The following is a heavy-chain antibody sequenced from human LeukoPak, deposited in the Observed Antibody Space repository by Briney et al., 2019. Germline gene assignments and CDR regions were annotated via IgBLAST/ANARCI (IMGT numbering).Heavy chain of an antibody. Sequence: SETLSLTCTVSGGSISSYYWSWIRQPPGKGLEWIGYIYYSGSTNYNPSLKSRVTISVDTSKNQFSLKLSSVTAADTAVYYCARRNYGSGSYRWFDPWGQGTLVTVSS. CDR3: ARRNYGSGSYRWFDP. J-gene: IGHJ5*02. CDR2: IYYSGST. D-gene: IGHD3-10*01. V-gene: IGHV4-59*12. CDR1: GGSISSYY.